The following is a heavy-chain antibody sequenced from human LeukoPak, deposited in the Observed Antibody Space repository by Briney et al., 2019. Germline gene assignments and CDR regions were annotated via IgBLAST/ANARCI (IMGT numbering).Heavy chain of an antibody. Sequence: SETLSLTCTVSGGSISSGSYYWSWIRQPAGKGLEWIGRIYTSGSTNYSPSLKSRVSISVDTSKNQFSLKLSSVTAADTAVYYCARVSSSWYQDWYFDLWGRGTLVTVSS. V-gene: IGHV4-61*02. CDR3: ARVSSSWYQDWYFDL. J-gene: IGHJ2*01. CDR1: GGSISSGSYY. CDR2: IYTSGST. D-gene: IGHD6-13*01.